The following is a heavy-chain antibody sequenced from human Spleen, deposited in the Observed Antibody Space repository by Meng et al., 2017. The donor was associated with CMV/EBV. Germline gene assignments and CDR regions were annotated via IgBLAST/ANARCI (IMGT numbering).Heavy chain of an antibody. Sequence: GESLKISCAASGFTFSSYEMNWVRQAPGKGLEWVSYISSSGSTIYYADSVKGRFTISRDNSKNTLYLQMNSLRAEDTAVYYCAKDLGSSGVTGAFDIWGQGTMVTVSS. CDR2: ISSSGSTI. CDR3: AKDLGSSGVTGAFDI. J-gene: IGHJ3*02. V-gene: IGHV3-48*03. CDR1: GFTFSSYE. D-gene: IGHD1-26*01.